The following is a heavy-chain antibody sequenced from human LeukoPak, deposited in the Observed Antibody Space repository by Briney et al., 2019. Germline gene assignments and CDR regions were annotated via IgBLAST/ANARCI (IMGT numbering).Heavy chain of an antibody. CDR3: ARGHAFDI. CDR1: GGSISSSSYY. CDR2: INHSGST. V-gene: IGHV4-39*07. J-gene: IGHJ3*02. Sequence: PSETLSLTCTVSGGSISSSSYYWGWIRQPPGKGLEWIGEINHSGSTNYNPSLKSRVTISVDTSKNQFSLKLSSVTAADTAVYYCARGHAFDIWGQGTMVTVSS.